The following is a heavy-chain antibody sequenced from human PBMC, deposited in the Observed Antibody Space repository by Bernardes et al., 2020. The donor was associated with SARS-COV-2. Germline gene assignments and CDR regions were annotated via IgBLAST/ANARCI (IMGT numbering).Heavy chain of an antibody. CDR1: GFTFTNYW. Sequence: GGSLRLSCVASGFTFTNYWMHWVRQAPGKGLELVANIKPDGTEKFYADSVKGRFTISRDNAKNSLYLQMNSLRPDDTALYYCAKDYETGELGIAVEGYCGHWGQGTLVTVSS. V-gene: IGHV3-7*03. D-gene: IGHD6-19*01. J-gene: IGHJ4*02. CDR2: IKPDGTEK. CDR3: AKDYETGELGIAVEGYCGH.